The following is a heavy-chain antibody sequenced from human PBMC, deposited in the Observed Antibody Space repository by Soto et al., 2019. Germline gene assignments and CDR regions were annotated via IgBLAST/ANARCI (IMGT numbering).Heavy chain of an antibody. CDR2: IRNKGNSYTT. CDR1: GFTFSDHY. J-gene: IGHJ4*02. CDR3: AKDLGFYSSTWHYFDY. Sequence: PGGSLRLSCAASGFTFSDHYMDWVRQAPGKGLEWIGRIRNKGNSYTTESAASVKGRFTISRDDSQNSLYLQMNSLKPEDTAVYYCAKDLGFYSSTWHYFDYWGQGTLVTVSS. V-gene: IGHV3-72*01. D-gene: IGHD6-13*01.